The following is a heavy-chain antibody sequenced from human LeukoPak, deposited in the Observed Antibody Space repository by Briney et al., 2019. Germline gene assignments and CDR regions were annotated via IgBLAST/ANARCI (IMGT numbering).Heavy chain of an antibody. V-gene: IGHV4-30-2*01. CDR2: IYHSGST. CDR3: AALLGYCSSTSSS. CDR1: GGSISSGGYS. D-gene: IGHD2-2*01. J-gene: IGHJ4*02. Sequence: PSQTLSLTCAVSGGSISSGGYSWSWIRQPPGKGPEWIGYIYHSGSTYYNPSLKSRVTISVDRSKNQFSLKLSSVTAADTAVYYCAALLGYCSSTSSSWGQGTLVTVSS.